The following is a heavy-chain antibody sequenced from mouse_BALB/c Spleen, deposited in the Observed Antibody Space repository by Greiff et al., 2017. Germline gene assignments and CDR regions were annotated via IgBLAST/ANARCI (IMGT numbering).Heavy chain of an antibody. Sequence: DVMLVESGGGLVKPGGSLKLSCAASGFTFSSYAMSWVRQTPEQRLEWVASISSGGSTYYPDSVKGRFTISRDNARNILYLQMSSLRSEDTAMYYCAREDGNYYAMDYWGQGTSVTVSS. CDR1: GFTFSSYA. CDR2: ISSGGST. V-gene: IGHV5-6-5*01. D-gene: IGHD2-1*01. CDR3: AREDGNYYAMDY. J-gene: IGHJ4*01.